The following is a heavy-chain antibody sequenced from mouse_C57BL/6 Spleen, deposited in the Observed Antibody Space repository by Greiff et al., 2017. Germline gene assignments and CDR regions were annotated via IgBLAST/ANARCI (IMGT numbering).Heavy chain of an antibody. CDR3: ARGLYGY. V-gene: IGHV1-26*01. J-gene: IGHJ2*01. CDR2: INPNNGGT. CDR1: GYTFTDYY. Sequence: EVQLQQSGPELVKPGASVKISCKASGYTFTDYYMNWVKQSHGKSLEWIGDINPNNGGTSYNQKFKGKATLTVDKSSSTAYMELRSLTSEDSAVYYCARGLYGYWGQGTTLTVSS. D-gene: IGHD1-1*01.